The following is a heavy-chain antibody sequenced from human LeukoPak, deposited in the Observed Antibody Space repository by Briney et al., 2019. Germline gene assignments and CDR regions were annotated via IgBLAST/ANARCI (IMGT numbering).Heavy chain of an antibody. V-gene: IGHV5-51*01. J-gene: IGHJ6*04. CDR3: ARHWAYCSSTSCPYYYGMDV. CDR1: GSPFTSYW. CDR2: IYTGDSDT. D-gene: IGHD2-2*01. Sequence: PGGSLQISCQGSGSPFTSYWSGGVRQLPGKGGEGMGIIYTGDSDTRYSPSFQGQVTISADKSISTAYLQWSSLKASDTAMYYCARHWAYCSSTSCPYYYGMDVWGKGTTVTVSS.